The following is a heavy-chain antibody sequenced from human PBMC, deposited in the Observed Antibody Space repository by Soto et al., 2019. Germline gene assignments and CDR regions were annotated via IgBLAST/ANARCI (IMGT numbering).Heavy chain of an antibody. CDR2: INHSGST. V-gene: IGHV4-34*01. J-gene: IGHJ4*02. Sequence: SETLSLTCAVYGGSFSGYYWSWIRQPPGKGLEWIGEINHSGSTNYNPSLKSRVTISVDTSKNQFSLKLSSVTAADTAVYYCARKRQDIVVVVAASIPSRRYYFDYWGQGTLVTVSS. D-gene: IGHD2-15*01. CDR1: GGSFSGYY. CDR3: ARKRQDIVVVVAASIPSRRYYFDY.